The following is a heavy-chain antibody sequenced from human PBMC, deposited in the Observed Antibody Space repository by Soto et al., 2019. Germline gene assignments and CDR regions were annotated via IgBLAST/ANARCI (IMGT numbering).Heavy chain of an antibody. CDR1: GFTFSSYA. D-gene: IGHD3-22*01. CDR2: ISYDGSNK. Sequence: HPGGSLRLSCAASGFTFSSYAMHWVRQAPGKGLVWVAVISYDGSNKYYADSVKGRFTISRDNSKNTLYLQMNSLRAEDTAVYYCARDTDGSSGYYSKSNWFDPRGQGTLV. J-gene: IGHJ5*02. CDR3: ARDTDGSSGYYSKSNWFDP. V-gene: IGHV3-30-3*01.